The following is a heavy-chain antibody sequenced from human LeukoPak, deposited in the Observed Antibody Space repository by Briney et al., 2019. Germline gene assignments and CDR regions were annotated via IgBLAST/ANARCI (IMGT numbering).Heavy chain of an antibody. CDR1: GYSFTSYW. Sequence: PGESLKISCKGSGYSFTSYWIGWVRQMPGKGLEWMGIIYPGDSDTRYSPSFQGQVTISADKSISTAYLQWSSLKASDTAMYYCARSRILTGYYNWFDPWGQGTLVTVSS. D-gene: IGHD3-9*01. J-gene: IGHJ5*02. V-gene: IGHV5-51*01. CDR2: IYPGDSDT. CDR3: ARSRILTGYYNWFDP.